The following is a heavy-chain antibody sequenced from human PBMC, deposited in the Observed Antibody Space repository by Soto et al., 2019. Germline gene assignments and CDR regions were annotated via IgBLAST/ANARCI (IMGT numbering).Heavy chain of an antibody. Sequence: SETLSLTCTVSGGSISSGGYYWSWIRQHPGKGLEWIGYIYYSGSTYYNPSLKSRVTISVDTSKNQFSLKLSSVTAADTAVYYWARGDDRYYDILTGYPYYYMDVWGKGTTVTVSS. CDR3: ARGDDRYYDILTGYPYYYMDV. CDR1: GGSISSGGYY. V-gene: IGHV4-31*03. CDR2: IYYSGST. J-gene: IGHJ6*03. D-gene: IGHD3-9*01.